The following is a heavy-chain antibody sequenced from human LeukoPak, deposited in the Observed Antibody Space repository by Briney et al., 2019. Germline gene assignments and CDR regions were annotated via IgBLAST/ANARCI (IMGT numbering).Heavy chain of an antibody. Sequence: SVKVSCKASGGTFSSYAISWVRQAPGQGLEWMGGIIPIFGTANYAQKFQGRVTITADESTSTAYMELSSLRSADTAVYYCAYRSDDFWSGYYTGTDAFDIWGQGTMVTVSS. J-gene: IGHJ3*02. CDR3: AYRSDDFWSGYYTGTDAFDI. D-gene: IGHD3-3*01. V-gene: IGHV1-69*01. CDR2: IIPIFGTA. CDR1: GGTFSSYA.